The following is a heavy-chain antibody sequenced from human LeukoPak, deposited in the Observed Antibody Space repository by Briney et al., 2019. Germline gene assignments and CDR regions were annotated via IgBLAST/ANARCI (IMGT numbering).Heavy chain of an antibody. J-gene: IGHJ4*02. Sequence: GGSLRLSCAASGFTFSSYAMSWVRQAPGKGLEWVSAISGSGGSTYYADSVKGRFTISSANSKNTLYLQMNSLRAEDTAVYYCAKDVRGLGPYFMITFGGVIVEGFDYWGQGTLVTVSS. CDR1: GFTFSSYA. CDR2: ISGSGGST. CDR3: AKDVRGLGPYFMITFGGVIVEGFDY. V-gene: IGHV3-23*01. D-gene: IGHD3-16*02.